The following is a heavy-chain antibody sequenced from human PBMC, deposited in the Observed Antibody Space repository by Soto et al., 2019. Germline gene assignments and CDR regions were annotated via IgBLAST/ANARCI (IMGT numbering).Heavy chain of an antibody. CDR1: GFTVSTNY. CDR3: ARKPPAAIQGWAYGMDV. CDR2: LHGSGST. V-gene: IGHV3-53*01. Sequence: GGSLRLSCVASGFTVSTNYLSWVRQVPGKGLEWVSVLHGSGSTSYADSVKGRFTISRDNARNTFYLQMNSLRVEDTAVYYCARKPPAAIQGWAYGMDVWGQGTTVTVSS. D-gene: IGHD2-2*01. J-gene: IGHJ6*02.